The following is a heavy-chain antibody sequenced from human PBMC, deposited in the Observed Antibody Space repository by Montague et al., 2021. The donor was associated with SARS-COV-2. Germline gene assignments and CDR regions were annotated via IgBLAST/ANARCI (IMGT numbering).Heavy chain of an antibody. J-gene: IGHJ4*02. V-gene: IGHV4-39*01. D-gene: IGHD3-3*01. CDR2: IDYSGST. CDR1: GGSISSSSYY. CDR3: ARQMGQSSIFGVVIQYYFDY. Sequence: SETLSLTCTVSGGSISSSSYYWGWIRQPPGKGLEWIGSIDYSGSTYYNRSVKSRVIISVDTSKNQFSLKLSSVTAADTAVYYCARQMGQSSIFGVVIQYYFDYWGQGTLVTVSS.